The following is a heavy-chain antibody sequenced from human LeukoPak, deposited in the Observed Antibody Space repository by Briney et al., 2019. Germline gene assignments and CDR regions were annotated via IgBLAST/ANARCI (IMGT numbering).Heavy chain of an antibody. CDR3: AKDQLPDLGKGYFDY. J-gene: IGHJ4*02. Sequence: PGGSLRLSCAASGFTFDDYAMHWVRQAPGKGLEWVSGISWNSGSIGYADSVKGRFTISRDNAKNSLYLQMNSLRAEDTALYYCAKDQLPDLGKGYFDYWGQGTLVTVSS. CDR1: GFTFDDYA. D-gene: IGHD1-7*01. CDR2: ISWNSGSI. V-gene: IGHV3-9*01.